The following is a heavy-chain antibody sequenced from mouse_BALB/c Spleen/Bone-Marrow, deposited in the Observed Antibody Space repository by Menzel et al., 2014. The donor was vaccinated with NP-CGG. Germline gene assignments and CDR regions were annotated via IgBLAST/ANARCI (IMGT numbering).Heavy chain of an antibody. CDR1: GFNIXDYY. D-gene: IGHD2-1*01. J-gene: IGHJ4*01. CDR3: SDGNFYALDY. CDR2: IDPENGDT. Sequence: EVQLQQSGAELVRPGASVKLSCTASGFNIXDYYIHWVKQRPEQGLEWIGWIDPENGDTEYAPKFQGKATMTADTSSNTAYLQLSSLTSVDTAVYYCSDGNFYALDYWGQGTSVTVSS. V-gene: IGHV14-4*02.